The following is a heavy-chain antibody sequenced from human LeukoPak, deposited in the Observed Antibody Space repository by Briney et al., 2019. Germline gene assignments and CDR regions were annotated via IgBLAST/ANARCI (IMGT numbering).Heavy chain of an antibody. CDR2: INGDGRTT. CDR1: GFIFSTYT. J-gene: IGHJ4*02. CDR3: VGDQVDDTGYLR. V-gene: IGHV3-64D*06. D-gene: IGHD5-12*01. Sequence: GGSLRLSCSASGFIFSTYTMYWVRQAPGKGLEYVSVINGDGRTTYYIDSVKGRFTISRDNSKNTLYLQMSSLRADDTAVYYCVGDQVDDTGYLRWGQGTRVTVSA.